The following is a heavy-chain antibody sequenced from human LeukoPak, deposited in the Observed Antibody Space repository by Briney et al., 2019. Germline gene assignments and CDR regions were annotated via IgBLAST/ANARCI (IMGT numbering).Heavy chain of an antibody. CDR3: ATGGRFLEWLLSNDAFDI. D-gene: IGHD3-3*01. J-gene: IGHJ3*02. V-gene: IGHV3-30*02. CDR2: IRYDGSNK. Sequence: GGSLRLSCAASGFTFSSYGMHWVRQAPGKGLEWVAFIRYDGSNKYYADSVKGRFTISRDNSKNPLYLQMNSLRAEDTAVYYCATGGRFLEWLLSNDAFDIWGQGTMVTVSS. CDR1: GFTFSSYG.